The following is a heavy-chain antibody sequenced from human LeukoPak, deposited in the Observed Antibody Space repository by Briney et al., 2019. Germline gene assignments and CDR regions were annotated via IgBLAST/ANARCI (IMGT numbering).Heavy chain of an antibody. Sequence: PSETLSLTCTVSGGSISSSSYYWGWIRQPPGKGLEWIGSLYYSGSTYYNPSLKSRVTISVDTSKNQFPLRLSSVTAADTAVYYCARQEDNYDYFDYWGQGTLVTVSS. V-gene: IGHV4-39*01. CDR1: GGSISSSSYY. CDR3: ARQEDNYDYFDY. CDR2: LYYSGST. D-gene: IGHD5-18*01. J-gene: IGHJ4*02.